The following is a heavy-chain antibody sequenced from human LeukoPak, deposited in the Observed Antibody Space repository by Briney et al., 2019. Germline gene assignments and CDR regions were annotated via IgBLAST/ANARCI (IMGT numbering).Heavy chain of an antibody. V-gene: IGHV3-23*01. J-gene: IGHJ4*02. CDR1: GFTFSSYA. D-gene: IGHD2-21*02. CDR3: AKDGLAYCGGDCHFDY. CDR2: ISGSGGSI. Sequence: PGGSLRLSCAASGFTFSSYAMSWVRQAPGKGLEWVSAISGSGGSIYYADSVKGRFTISRDNSKNTLYLQMNSLRAEDTAVYYCAKDGLAYCGGDCHFDYWGQGTLVTVSS.